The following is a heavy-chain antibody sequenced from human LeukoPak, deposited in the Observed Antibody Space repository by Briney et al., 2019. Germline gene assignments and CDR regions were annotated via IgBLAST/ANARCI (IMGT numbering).Heavy chain of an antibody. J-gene: IGHJ4*02. CDR1: GYTFTGYY. D-gene: IGHD3-22*01. CDR3: ARERAAAGPEDSSGYYYRSGGFDY. CDR2: INPNSGGT. Sequence: ASVNVSCKASGYTFTGYYMHWVRQAPGQGLEWMGWINPNSGGTNYAQKFQGWVTMTRDTSISTAYMELSRLRSDDTAVYYCARERAAAGPEDSSGYYYRSGGFDYWGQGTLVTVSS. V-gene: IGHV1-2*04.